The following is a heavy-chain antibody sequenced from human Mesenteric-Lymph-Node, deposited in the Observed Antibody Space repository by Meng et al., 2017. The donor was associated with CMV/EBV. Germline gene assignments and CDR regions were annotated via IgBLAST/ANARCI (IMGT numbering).Heavy chain of an antibody. D-gene: IGHD2-15*01. Sequence: LSCAASGFTFPRSAMSWVRQAPGKGLEWVSLIYSGGITTYYADSVKGRFTISRDNSKLYLDMNSLRADDTAIYYCAKGSYGRVYFDYWGQGTLVTVSS. CDR2: IYSGGITT. V-gene: IGHV3-23*03. CDR3: AKGSYGRVYFDY. CDR1: GFTFPRSA. J-gene: IGHJ4*02.